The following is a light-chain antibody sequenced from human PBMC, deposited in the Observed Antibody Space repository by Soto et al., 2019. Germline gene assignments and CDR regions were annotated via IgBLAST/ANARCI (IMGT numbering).Light chain of an antibody. CDR1: RSDVGGYDY. CDR3: SSFTSSNTQV. Sequence: QSALTQPASVSGSPGQSITISCTGTRSDVGGYDYVSWYQQHPGKVPKLLIYEVSNRPSGVSNRFAGSKSGNTASLTISGLQTQDEADYYCSSFTSSNTQVFGGGTKLTVL. CDR2: EVS. J-gene: IGLJ3*02. V-gene: IGLV2-14*01.